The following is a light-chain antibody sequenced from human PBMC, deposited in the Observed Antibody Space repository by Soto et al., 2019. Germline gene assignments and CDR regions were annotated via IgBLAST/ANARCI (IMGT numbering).Light chain of an antibody. V-gene: IGLV2-14*03. CDR2: DVS. CDR1: SSDVGAYNY. J-gene: IGLJ1*01. Sequence: QSVLTQPASVSGSPGQSITISCTGASSDVGAYNYVSWYQQHPGKAPKLIIYDVSYRPSGVSDRFSGSKSGNTASLTISGLHAADDADYHCSSSISTDTSHVFGTGTKLTVL. CDR3: SSSISTDTSHV.